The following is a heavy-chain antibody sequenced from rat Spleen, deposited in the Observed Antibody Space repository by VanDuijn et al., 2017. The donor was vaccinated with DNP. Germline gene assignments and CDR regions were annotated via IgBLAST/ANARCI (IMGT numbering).Heavy chain of an antibody. Sequence: EVQLVESGGDLVQPGRSLKLSCVASGFTFNNYWMTWIRQVPGKGLEWVASITNSGGSTYYRDSVKGRFTISRDDAKSTLYLQMDSLRSEDTATYYCATSLTGRAWGQGVMVTVSS. D-gene: IGHD5-1*01. CDR3: ATSLTGRA. CDR2: ITNSGGST. V-gene: IGHV5-31*01. CDR1: GFTFNNYW. J-gene: IGHJ2*01.